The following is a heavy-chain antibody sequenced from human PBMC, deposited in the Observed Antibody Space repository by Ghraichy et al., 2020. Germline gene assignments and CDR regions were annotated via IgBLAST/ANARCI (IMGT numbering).Heavy chain of an antibody. J-gene: IGHJ4*02. CDR1: GFTFSSYS. CDR3: ARGGGYSYGEIDH. Sequence: GGSLRISCAASGFTFSSYSMHWVRQAPGKGLDWLSFVSHNGSNEFYGDSVKGRFTISRDNSKSTLYLQMNSLTTDDTATYYCARGGGYSYGEIDHWGQGTLIIVTS. V-gene: IGHV3-30*07. D-gene: IGHD5-18*01. CDR2: VSHNGSNE.